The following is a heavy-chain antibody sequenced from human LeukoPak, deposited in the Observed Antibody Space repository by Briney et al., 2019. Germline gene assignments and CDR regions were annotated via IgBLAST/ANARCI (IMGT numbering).Heavy chain of an antibody. Sequence: PGGSLRLSCAASGFSFSSHWVHWVRQAPGKGLVWVSRISDDGSYTSNVDSVKGRFTISRDNVNNMLYLHMNSLRAEDTAVYYCASFGISWRSSYWGQGTLVIVSS. D-gene: IGHD2-21*01. V-gene: IGHV3-74*01. J-gene: IGHJ4*02. CDR1: GFSFSSHW. CDR2: ISDDGSYT. CDR3: ASFGISWRSSY.